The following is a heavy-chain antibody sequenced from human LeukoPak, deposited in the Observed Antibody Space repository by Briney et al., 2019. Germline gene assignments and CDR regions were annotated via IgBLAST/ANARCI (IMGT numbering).Heavy chain of an antibody. CDR1: GGSISSYY. CDR2: IYYSGST. D-gene: IGHD3-3*01. CDR3: ARGTPIYEFIDY. V-gene: IGHV4-59*01. J-gene: IGHJ4*02. Sequence: SESLSLTCTVPGGSISSYYWSWIRQPPGKGLEWIGYIYYSGSTNYNPSLKSRVTISVDTSKNQFSLKLSSVTAADTPVYYCARGTPIYEFIDYWGQGTLVTVSS.